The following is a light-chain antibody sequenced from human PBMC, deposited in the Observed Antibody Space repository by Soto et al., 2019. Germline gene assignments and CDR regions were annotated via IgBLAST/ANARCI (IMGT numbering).Light chain of an antibody. CDR1: QSVGSNF. CDR2: AAS. J-gene: IGKJ1*01. CDR3: QQYGSPPWA. Sequence: IVLTQSPGTLSLSPGERATLSCRASQSVGSNFLAWYQQKRGQAPRILIYAASNRASGIPDRFRGSGSESDLTLTMSRLEPEDVAVYFCQQYGSPPWAFGQGTWVEI. V-gene: IGKV3-20*01.